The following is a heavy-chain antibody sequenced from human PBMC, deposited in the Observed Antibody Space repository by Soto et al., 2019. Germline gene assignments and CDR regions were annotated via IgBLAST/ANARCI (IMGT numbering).Heavy chain of an antibody. Sequence: EVQLGESGGGLVQPGGPLRLPCAASGFTFSTYWMTWVRQPPGKGLEWVASINQDGSERYYVDSVRGRFTISSDNAKNSLYLQMNSLRAEDTAVYYCVCGGNFFVYWGQGTLVTVSP. CDR3: VCGGNFFVY. D-gene: IGHD3-16*01. V-gene: IGHV3-7*01. CDR2: INQDGSER. CDR1: GFTFSTYW. J-gene: IGHJ4*02.